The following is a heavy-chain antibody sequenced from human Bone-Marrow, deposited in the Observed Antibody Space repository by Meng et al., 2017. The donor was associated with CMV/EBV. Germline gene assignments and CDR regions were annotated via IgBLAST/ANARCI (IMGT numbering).Heavy chain of an antibody. Sequence: GGSLRLSCAASGFTFSSYAMHWVRQAPGKGLEWVSSISSSSYIYYADSVKGRFTISRDNAKNSLYLQMNSLRAEDTAVYYCARDNMLALGFDYWGQGTLVTVSS. CDR2: ISSSSYI. CDR1: GFTFSSYA. D-gene: IGHD3-10*02. CDR3: ARDNMLALGFDY. J-gene: IGHJ4*02. V-gene: IGHV3-21*01.